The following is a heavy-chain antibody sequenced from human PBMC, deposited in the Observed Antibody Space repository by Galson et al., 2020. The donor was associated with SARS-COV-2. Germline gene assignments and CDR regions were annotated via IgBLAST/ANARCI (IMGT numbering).Heavy chain of an antibody. CDR2: IYYSGST. D-gene: IGHD3-10*01. CDR1: GGSVSSGSYY. CDR3: ASSLLWFGELYGMDV. J-gene: IGHJ6*02. Sequence: SETLSLTCTVSGGSVSSGSYYWSWIRQPPGKGLEWIGYIYYSGSTNYNPSLKSRVTISVDTSKNQFSLKLSSVTAADTAVYYCASSLLWFGELYGMDVWGQGTTVTVSS. V-gene: IGHV4-61*01.